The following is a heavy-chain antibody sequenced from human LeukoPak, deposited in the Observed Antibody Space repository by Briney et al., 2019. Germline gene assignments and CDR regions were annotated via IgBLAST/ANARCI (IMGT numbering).Heavy chain of an antibody. CDR2: IYPGASDT. V-gene: IGHV5-51*01. CDR1: GYSFTNYW. Sequence: GESLKISCQGSGYSFTNYWIGWVRQMPGKGLEWMGIIYPGASDTRYSPSFQGQVTISADKSTTTAYLEWSSLKASDTAIYYCARTPGGYSYYFDYWGQGALVTVSS. CDR3: ARTPGGYSYYFDY. D-gene: IGHD4-23*01. J-gene: IGHJ4*02.